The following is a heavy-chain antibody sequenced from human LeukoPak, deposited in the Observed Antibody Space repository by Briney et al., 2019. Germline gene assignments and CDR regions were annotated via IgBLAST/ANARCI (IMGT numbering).Heavy chain of an antibody. D-gene: IGHD3-16*01. J-gene: IGHJ1*01. V-gene: IGHV3-21*01. CDR2: ISGRSSHI. CDR1: GFSFSDYD. Sequence: GGSLRLSCSASGFSFSDYDMNWVRQAPGKGLEWVSAISGRSSHIYYGESVKGRFTISRDNAKNSLYLQMDSLGVEDTAVYYCGRAFPPLRTSSAGDLWGQGTLVIVST. CDR3: GRAFPPLRTSSAGDL.